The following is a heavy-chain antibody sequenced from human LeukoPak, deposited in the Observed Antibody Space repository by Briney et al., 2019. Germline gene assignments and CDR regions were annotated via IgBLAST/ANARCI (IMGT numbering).Heavy chain of an antibody. CDR1: GFTFSSYA. V-gene: IGHV3-30-3*01. CDR2: ISYDGSNK. CDR3: ARDFGGFIAVAAWSAYTFDY. Sequence: PERSLRLSCAASGFTFSSYAMHWVRQAPGKGLEWVAVISYDGSNKYYADSVKGRFTISRDNSKNTLYLQMNSLRAEDTAVYYCARDFGGFIAVAAWSAYTFDYWGQGTLVTVSS. J-gene: IGHJ4*02. D-gene: IGHD6-19*01.